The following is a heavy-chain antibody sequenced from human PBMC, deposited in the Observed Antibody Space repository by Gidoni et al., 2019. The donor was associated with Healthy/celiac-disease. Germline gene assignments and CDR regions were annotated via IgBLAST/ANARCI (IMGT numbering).Heavy chain of an antibody. D-gene: IGHD3-3*01. J-gene: IGHJ6*02. CDR1: GYTFTSYD. CDR2: MNPNSGNT. Sequence: QVQLVQSGAEVKKPGASVKVSCKASGYTFTSYDINWVRQATGQGLEWMGWMNPNSGNTGYAQKFQGRVTMTRNTSISTAYMELSSLRSEDTAVYYCARGQTIFGVVISPNHYYGMDVWGQGTTVTVSS. CDR3: ARGQTIFGVVISPNHYYGMDV. V-gene: IGHV1-8*01.